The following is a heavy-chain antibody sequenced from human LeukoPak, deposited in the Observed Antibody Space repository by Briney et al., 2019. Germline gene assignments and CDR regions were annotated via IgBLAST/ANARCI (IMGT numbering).Heavy chain of an antibody. V-gene: IGHV1-2*02. CDR2: INPNSGGT. CDR1: GYTFTGYY. D-gene: IGHD1-1*01. Sequence: GASVKVSCKASGYTFTGYYMHWVRQAPGQGLEWMGWINPNSGGTNYAQKFQGRVTMTRDTSISTAYMELTRLRSDDTAVYYCARDRIAGTRGDYGMDVWGQGTTVTVSS. CDR3: ARDRIAGTRGDYGMDV. J-gene: IGHJ6*02.